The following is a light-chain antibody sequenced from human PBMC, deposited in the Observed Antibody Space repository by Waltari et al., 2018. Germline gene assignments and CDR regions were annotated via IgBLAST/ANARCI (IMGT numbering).Light chain of an antibody. CDR1: QSISTN. CDR3: QQYDDWRAT. Sequence: EIVMTQSPATLSVSPGERVTLSCRASQSISTNLAWYQQKHGQTPRLLIFAASTRVTGIPDRVSGNRSGTEFTLTISSLQSEDFAIYYCQQYDDWRATFGGGTRVDLK. J-gene: IGKJ4*01. CDR2: AAS. V-gene: IGKV3-15*01.